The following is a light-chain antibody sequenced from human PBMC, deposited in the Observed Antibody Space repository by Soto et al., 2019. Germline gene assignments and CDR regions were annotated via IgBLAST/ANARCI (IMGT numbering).Light chain of an antibody. V-gene: IGKV3-20*01. CDR2: AAS. CDR1: QSVSSSY. Sequence: EIVLTQSPGTLSLSPGERATLSCRASQSVSSSYLAWYQQKPGQAPRLLIYAASSRATGIPDRFGGGGSGTDFTLTISRLEPEDFAVYYCQQCGSSPWTFGQGTKVDIK. J-gene: IGKJ1*01. CDR3: QQCGSSPWT.